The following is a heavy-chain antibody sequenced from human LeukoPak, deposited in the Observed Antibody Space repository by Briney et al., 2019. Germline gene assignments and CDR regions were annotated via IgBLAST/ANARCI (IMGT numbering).Heavy chain of an antibody. Sequence: GGSLRLSCAASGFTFSDYAMSWVRQAPGKGLEWVSGIGSSGVNTDYATSVKGRFTISRDNTKGTLHLLMNSLRVEDTATYYCAKGRNSGSYFGIDPWGQGTPVSVSS. V-gene: IGHV3-23*01. J-gene: IGHJ5*02. D-gene: IGHD3-10*01. CDR2: IGSSGVNT. CDR3: AKGRNSGSYFGIDP. CDR1: GFTFSDYA.